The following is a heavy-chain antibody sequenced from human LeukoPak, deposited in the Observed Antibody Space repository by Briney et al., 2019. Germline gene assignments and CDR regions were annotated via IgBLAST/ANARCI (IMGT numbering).Heavy chain of an antibody. CDR3: ARHGHCTNGVCYSNYYYYMDV. D-gene: IGHD2-8*01. Sequence: GESLKISCKGPGYRFTSYWIGWGRQMPGKGLEGMGIIYPDDSDTRYSPSFEGQVIISVDKSINTASLQWSSLKASDTATYYCARHGHCTNGVCYSNYYYYMDVWGKGTTVTVSS. CDR2: IYPDDSDT. V-gene: IGHV5-51*01. CDR1: GYRFTSYW. J-gene: IGHJ6*03.